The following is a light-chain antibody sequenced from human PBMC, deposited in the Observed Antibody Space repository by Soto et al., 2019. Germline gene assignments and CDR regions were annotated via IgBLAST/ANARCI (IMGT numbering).Light chain of an antibody. CDR3: QQYNNWPRA. CDR2: GAS. Sequence: EIVMTQSPATLSVSPGERATLSCRASQSVRSSLALYQQKPCQGPRLLLYGASPRAPGIPARFSGSGFGTEFNLPIRRLQSEDFAVYYCQQYNNWPRAFGQGNKVDI. CDR1: QSVRSS. V-gene: IGKV3-15*01. J-gene: IGKJ1*01.